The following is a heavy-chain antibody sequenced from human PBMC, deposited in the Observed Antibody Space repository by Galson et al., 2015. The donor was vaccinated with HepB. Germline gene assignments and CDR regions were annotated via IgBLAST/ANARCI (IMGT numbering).Heavy chain of an antibody. CDR2: TYYRSKWYR. V-gene: IGHV6-1*01. CDR1: GDSVSSNSAA. J-gene: IGHJ4*02. Sequence: CAISGDSVSSNSAAWNWIRQSPSRGLEWLGRTYYRSKWYRDYAVSVKSRITINPDTSRNQFSLQLNSVTPEDTAVYYCVRLVGVTRDYWGQGTLVTVSS. D-gene: IGHD1-26*01. CDR3: VRLVGVTRDY.